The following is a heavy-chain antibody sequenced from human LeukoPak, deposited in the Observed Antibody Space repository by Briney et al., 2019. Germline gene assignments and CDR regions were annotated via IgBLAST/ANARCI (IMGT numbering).Heavy chain of an antibody. CDR1: GGAISSSSYY. CDR3: AAMVRGVIIKDWFDP. J-gene: IGHJ5*02. D-gene: IGHD3-10*01. CDR2: IYYSGST. V-gene: IGHV4-39*01. Sequence: SETLSLTCTVSGGAISSSSYYWGWIRQPPGKGLEWIGSIYYSGSTYYNPSPKSRVTISVDTSKNQFSLKLSSVTAADTAVYYCAAMVRGVIIKDWFDPWGQGTLVTVSS.